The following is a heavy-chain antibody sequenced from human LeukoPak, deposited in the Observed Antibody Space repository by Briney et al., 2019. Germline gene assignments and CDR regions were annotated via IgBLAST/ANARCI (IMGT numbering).Heavy chain of an antibody. CDR2: ISSSGSTK. J-gene: IGHJ6*02. D-gene: IGHD4-17*01. CDR3: ATRDGDYYYGMDV. CDR1: GFTFSTYE. V-gene: IGHV3-48*03. Sequence: GGSLRLSCAASGFTFSTYEMNWVRQAPGKGLAWVSYISSSGSTKFYADSVEGRFTISRDNAKNSLYLQVNSLRAEDTAVYYCATRDGDYYYGMDVWSQGTTVTVSS.